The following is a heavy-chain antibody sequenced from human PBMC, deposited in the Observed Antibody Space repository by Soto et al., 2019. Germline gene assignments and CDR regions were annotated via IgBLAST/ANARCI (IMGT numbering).Heavy chain of an antibody. J-gene: IGHJ3*02. Sequence: GGSLRLPWAASGFICSSYDMSWVRQAPGKGLEWVSTMLVSDSTHYEDSVRGRFTISRDRSKNTVYLQMSSLTAGDTAVYYCAKATATGGGAFEICGQGTMVTVSS. CDR2: MLVSDST. CDR1: GFICSSYD. CDR3: AKATATGGGAFEI. V-gene: IGHV3-23*01. D-gene: IGHD2-8*02.